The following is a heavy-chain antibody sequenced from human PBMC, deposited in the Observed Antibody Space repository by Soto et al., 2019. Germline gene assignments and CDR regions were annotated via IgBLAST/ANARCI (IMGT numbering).Heavy chain of an antibody. J-gene: IGHJ5*02. D-gene: IGHD1-26*01. CDR1: GGSINSSSYF. CDR3: ARDMHAGFTHYFDP. Sequence: PXVTLSLTCSVSGGSINSSSYFGGWVRQPPGKGLEWIGSIYYSGSTYYNPSLRSRVTISVDTSKNQLSLNLTSMTAADTAVYYCARDMHAGFTHYFDPWGQGTLVTVSS. CDR2: IYYSGST. V-gene: IGHV4-39*07.